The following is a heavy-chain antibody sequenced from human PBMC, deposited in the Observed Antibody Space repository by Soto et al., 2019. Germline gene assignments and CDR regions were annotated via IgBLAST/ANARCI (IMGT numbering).Heavy chain of an antibody. CDR1: GGSISSGDYY. D-gene: IGHD3-22*01. CDR2: IYYSGST. V-gene: IGHV4-30-4*01. CDR3: AREVTLTYYYDSSGYVDY. Sequence: SETLSLTCTVSGGSISSGDYYWSWIRQPPGKGLEWIGYIYYSGSTYYNPSLKSRVTISVDTSKNQFSLKLSSVTAADTAVYYCAREVTLTYYYDSSGYVDYWGQGTLVTVSS. J-gene: IGHJ4*02.